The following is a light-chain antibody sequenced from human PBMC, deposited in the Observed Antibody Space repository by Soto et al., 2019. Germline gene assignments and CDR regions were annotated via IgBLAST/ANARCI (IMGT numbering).Light chain of an antibody. J-gene: IGKJ4*01. CDR3: QQRSNLLT. CDR2: DAS. CDR1: QSVSSY. V-gene: IGKV3-11*01. Sequence: EIVLTHSPATLSLSPGERATLSCRASQSVSSYLAWYQQKPGQAPRLLIYDASNRASGIPARFSGSGSGTDFALTISSLEPEDFAVYYCQQRSNLLTFGGGTKVEI.